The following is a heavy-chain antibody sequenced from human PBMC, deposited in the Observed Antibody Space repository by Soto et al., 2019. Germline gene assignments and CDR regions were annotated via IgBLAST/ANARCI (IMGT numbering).Heavy chain of an antibody. D-gene: IGHD3-22*01. CDR2: IYYSGST. J-gene: IGHJ5*02. CDR3: ANNYYYDSSGFYYNWFDP. V-gene: IGHV4-61*01. Sequence: PSETLSLTCTVSGGSVSTDNYYWSWIRQPPGKGLEWIGYIYYSGSTNYNPSLKSRVTMSVDTSKNQFSLKLSSVTAADTAVYYCANNYYYDSSGFYYNWFDPWGQGTLVTVSS. CDR1: GGSVSTDNYY.